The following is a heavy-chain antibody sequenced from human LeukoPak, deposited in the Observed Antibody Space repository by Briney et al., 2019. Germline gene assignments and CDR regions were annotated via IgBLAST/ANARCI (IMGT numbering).Heavy chain of an antibody. D-gene: IGHD3-10*01. Sequence: GGSLRLSXAASGFTFSNYEMSWVRQPPGKGLEWVSYISGGGSTMYYADSVKGRFTISRDNAKNSLFLRMNSLRAEDTAVCYCARDPAGVDYWGQGTLVTVSS. V-gene: IGHV3-48*03. CDR1: GFTFSNYE. CDR2: ISGGGSTM. J-gene: IGHJ4*02. CDR3: ARDPAGVDY.